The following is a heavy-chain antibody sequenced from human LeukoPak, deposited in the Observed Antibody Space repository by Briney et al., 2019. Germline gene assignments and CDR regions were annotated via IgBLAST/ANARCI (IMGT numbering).Heavy chain of an antibody. V-gene: IGHV4-31*03. CDR3: ARAVAGTAGVVL. J-gene: IGHJ4*02. Sequence: SQTLSLTCTVSGGSISSGGYYWSWIRQHPGKGLEWIGYIYYSGSTYYNPFLKSRVTISVDTSKNQFSLKLSSVNAADTGVYYCARAVAGTAGVVLWGQGTLVTVSS. D-gene: IGHD6-19*01. CDR1: GGSISSGGYY. CDR2: IYYSGST.